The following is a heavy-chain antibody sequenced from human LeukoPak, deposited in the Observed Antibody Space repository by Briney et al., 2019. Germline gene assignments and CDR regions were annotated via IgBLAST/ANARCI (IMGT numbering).Heavy chain of an antibody. J-gene: IGHJ4*02. D-gene: IGHD3-3*01. V-gene: IGHV3-48*03. CDR3: ARFFSPVAYFDY. CDR1: GFTFSSYE. CDR2: ISSSDSTI. Sequence: PGGSLRLSCAASGFTFSSYEMNWVRQAPGKGLEWVSYISSSDSTIYYADSVKGRFTISRDNTKNSLYLQMNSLRAEDTAVYYCARFFSPVAYFDYWGQGTLVTVSS.